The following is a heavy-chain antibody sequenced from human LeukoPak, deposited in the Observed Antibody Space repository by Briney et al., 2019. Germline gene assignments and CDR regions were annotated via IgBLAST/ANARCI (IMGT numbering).Heavy chain of an antibody. CDR2: IYNGGSP. CDR1: GASISSHY. J-gene: IGHJ4*02. CDR3: ARDLGRVANDYYFDS. D-gene: IGHD4/OR15-4a*01. Sequence: SETLSLTCTLSGASISSHYWSWIRQPPGKELEWIGYIYNGGSPKYSPSLRSRVTISVVTSKNHFSLKLNSVTAADTAVYYCARDLGRVANDYYFDSWGQGTLVTVSS. V-gene: IGHV4-59*11.